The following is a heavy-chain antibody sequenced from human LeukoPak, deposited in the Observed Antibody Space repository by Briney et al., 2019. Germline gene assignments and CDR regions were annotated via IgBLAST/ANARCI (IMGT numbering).Heavy chain of an antibody. J-gene: IGHJ4*02. CDR3: ARGRVGSTTYLDY. Sequence: SETLSLTCTVSGGSIGNFYWNWIRQPAGKGLEWIGRIFTTGSTNYNPSLKSRVSMSVDTSKNQFSLKLSPVTAADTAVYYCARGRVGSTTYLDYWGQGTLVTVSS. CDR1: GGSIGNFY. D-gene: IGHD1-26*01. CDR2: IFTTGST. V-gene: IGHV4-4*07.